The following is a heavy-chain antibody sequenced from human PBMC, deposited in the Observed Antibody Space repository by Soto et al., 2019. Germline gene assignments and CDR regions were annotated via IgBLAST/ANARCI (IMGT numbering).Heavy chain of an antibody. CDR1: GDSIGSGGHY. CDR3: MRGGWGDSPIDY. CDR2: IYYSGST. V-gene: IGHV4-31*03. J-gene: IGHJ4*02. D-gene: IGHD1-26*01. Sequence: SETLSITCSVSGDSIGSGGHYWNWIRQHPEKGLEWIGYIYYSGSTHYNPSLRSRLRISLDTSKNQFFLRLTSVTAADTARYYCMRGGWGDSPIDYWGQGTQVTVSS.